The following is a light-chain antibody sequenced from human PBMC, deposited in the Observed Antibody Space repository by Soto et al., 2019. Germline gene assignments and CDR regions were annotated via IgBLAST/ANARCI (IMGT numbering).Light chain of an antibody. CDR1: QSVTNN. CDR3: QQRVNWPLFS. Sequence: EIVLTQSPATLSLSPGERATLSCRASQSVTNNLVWYQQKPGQAPRLLIYYASNRATGVPARFSGSGFGTDFTLTISSLEPEDFGVYYCQQRVNWPLFSFGPGTKLDIK. CDR2: YAS. J-gene: IGKJ3*01. V-gene: IGKV3-11*01.